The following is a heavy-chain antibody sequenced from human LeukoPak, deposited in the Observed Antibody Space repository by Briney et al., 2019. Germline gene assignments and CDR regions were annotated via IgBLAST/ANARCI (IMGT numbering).Heavy chain of an antibody. D-gene: IGHD3-22*01. Sequence: PGGSLRLSCAASGFTFSSYWMHWVRQAPGKGLVWVSRINSDGSSTRYAGSVKGQFTISRDNAKNTLYLQMNSLRAEDTAVYYCARSHYYDSSGYFSYYYGLDVWGQGTTVTVSS. CDR3: ARSHYYDSSGYFSYYYGLDV. CDR1: GFTFSSYW. J-gene: IGHJ6*02. V-gene: IGHV3-74*01. CDR2: INSDGSST.